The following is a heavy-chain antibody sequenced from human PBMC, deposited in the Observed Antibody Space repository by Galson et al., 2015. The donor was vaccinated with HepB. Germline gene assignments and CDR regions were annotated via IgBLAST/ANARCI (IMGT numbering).Heavy chain of an antibody. D-gene: IGHD3-10*01. CDR2: INHSGST. Sequence: TLSLTCAVYGGSFSGYYWSWIRQPPGKGLEWIGEINHSGSTNYNPSLKSRVTISVDTSKNQFSLKLSSVTAADTAVYYCARYPGYYYGSGSPGFDYWGQGTLVTVSS. CDR1: GGSFSGYY. CDR3: ARYPGYYYGSGSPGFDY. V-gene: IGHV4-34*01. J-gene: IGHJ4*02.